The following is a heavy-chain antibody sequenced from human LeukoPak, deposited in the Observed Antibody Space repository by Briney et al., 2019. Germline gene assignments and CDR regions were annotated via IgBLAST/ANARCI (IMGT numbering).Heavy chain of an antibody. Sequence: PGGSLRLSCAASGFTFSSYAMSWVRQAPGKGLEWVSSISNSGGSTYYADSVKGRFTISRGNSENTLYLQMKSLRADDTAVYYCAKAGSTAWTAVDYWGQGTLVTVSS. J-gene: IGHJ4*02. CDR3: AKAGSTAWTAVDY. CDR2: ISNSGGST. V-gene: IGHV3-23*01. CDR1: GFTFSSYA. D-gene: IGHD2-2*01.